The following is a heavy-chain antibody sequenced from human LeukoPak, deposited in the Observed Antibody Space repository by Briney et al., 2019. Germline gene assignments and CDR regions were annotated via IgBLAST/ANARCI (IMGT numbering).Heavy chain of an antibody. CDR1: GGSFSGYY. V-gene: IGHV4-34*01. J-gene: IGHJ4*02. D-gene: IGHD5-12*01. CDR2: INHSGST. CDR3: ARVSPRSLSRWGYSGYYFDY. Sequence: SETLSLTCAVYGGSFSGYYWSWIRQPPGKGLEWIGEINHSGSTNYNPSLKSRVTISVDTSKNQFSLKLSSVTAADTAMYYCARVSPRSLSRWGYSGYYFDYWGQGTLVTVSS.